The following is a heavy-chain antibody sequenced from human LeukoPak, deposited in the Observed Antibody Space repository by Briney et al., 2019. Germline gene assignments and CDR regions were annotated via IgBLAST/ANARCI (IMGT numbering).Heavy chain of an antibody. D-gene: IGHD3-9*01. Sequence: SETLSLTCTVSGGSISSGGYYWSWIRQHPGKGLEWIGYIYYSGSTYYNPSLKSRVTISVDTSKNQFSLKLSSVTAADTAVYYCAREDYDILTGYDHVSNWFDPWGQGTLVTVSS. CDR3: AREDYDILTGYDHVSNWFDP. V-gene: IGHV4-31*03. CDR2: IYYSGST. J-gene: IGHJ5*02. CDR1: GGSISSGGYY.